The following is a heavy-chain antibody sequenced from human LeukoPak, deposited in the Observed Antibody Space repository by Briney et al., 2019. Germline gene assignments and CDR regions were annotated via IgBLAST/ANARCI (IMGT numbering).Heavy chain of an antibody. CDR3: ARDSYYGDYGFDY. D-gene: IGHD4-17*01. J-gene: IGHJ4*02. CDR2: IGPAGDT. CDR1: GFTFSNYD. Sequence: PGGSLRLSCAASGFTFSNYDMHWVRQATGKGLEWVSAIGPAGDTYYPGSVKGRFTISRENAKNTLYLQMNSLRAEDTAVYYCARDSYYGDYGFDYWGQGTLVTISS. V-gene: IGHV3-13*01.